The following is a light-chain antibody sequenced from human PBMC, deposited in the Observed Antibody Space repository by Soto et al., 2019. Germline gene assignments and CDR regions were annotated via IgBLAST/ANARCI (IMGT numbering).Light chain of an antibody. V-gene: IGKV4-1*01. J-gene: IGKJ4*01. Sequence: IVMTQSPDSLAVSLGERATINCKSSQSVLYSSNNKNYLAWYQQKPGQPPKLLISWASSRESGVPDRFSGSGSGTDFTLTISSLQAEDVAVYYCQQYYSTPLTFGGGTKVDI. CDR3: QQYYSTPLT. CDR2: WAS. CDR1: QSVLYSSNNKNY.